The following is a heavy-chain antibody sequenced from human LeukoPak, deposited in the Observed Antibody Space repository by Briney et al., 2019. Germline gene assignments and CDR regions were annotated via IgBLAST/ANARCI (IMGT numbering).Heavy chain of an antibody. J-gene: IGHJ4*02. CDR3: AREVAGLGGEFDY. CDR2: ISGYNGYT. CDR1: GYTFSSYG. D-gene: IGHD3-3*01. V-gene: IGHV1-18*01. Sequence: ASVKVSCKASGYTFSSYGISWVRQAPGQGLEWMGWISGYNGYTHFAQKFQDRFTMTTDISTTTAYMELGSLRSDDTAVYYCAREVAGLGGEFDYWGQGTLVTVSS.